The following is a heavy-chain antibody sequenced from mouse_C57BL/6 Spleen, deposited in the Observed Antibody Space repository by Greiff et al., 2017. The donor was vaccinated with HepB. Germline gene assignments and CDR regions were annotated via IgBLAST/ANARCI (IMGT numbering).Heavy chain of an antibody. CDR3: ARGDYQCYGSFYAMDY. V-gene: IGHV1-55*01. CDR2: IYPGSGST. Sequence: VQLQQPGAELVKPGASVKMSCKASGYTFTSYWITWVKQRPGQGLEWIGDIYPGSGSTNYNEKFKSKATLTVDTSSSTAYMQLSSLTSEDSAVYYGARGDYQCYGSFYAMDYWGQGTSVTVSS. CDR1: GYTFTSYW. D-gene: IGHD1-1*01. J-gene: IGHJ4*01.